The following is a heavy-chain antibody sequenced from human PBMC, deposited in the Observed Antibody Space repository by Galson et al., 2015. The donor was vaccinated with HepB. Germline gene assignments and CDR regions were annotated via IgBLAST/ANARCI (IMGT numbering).Heavy chain of an antibody. D-gene: IGHD5-18*01. CDR3: ARGRYSTSFDS. CDR1: EFTVSSNC. J-gene: IGHJ4*02. Sequence: SLRLSCAASEFTVSSNCMSWVRQAPGKGLEWVSILYSVGSTYYADSAKGRFTISRDDSKSTLYLQMNSLRVEDTAVYYCARGRYSTSFDSWGQGTLVTVSS. V-gene: IGHV3-53*01. CDR2: LYSVGST.